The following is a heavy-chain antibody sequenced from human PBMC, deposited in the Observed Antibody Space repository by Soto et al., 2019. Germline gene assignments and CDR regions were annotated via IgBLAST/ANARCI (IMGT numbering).Heavy chain of an antibody. J-gene: IGHJ4*02. CDR1: GGTFSSYV. CDR2: IIPILGIA. CDR3: ARAHYGGGECFLGLDY. D-gene: IGHD2-21*01. Sequence: QVQLVQSGPEVTKPGSSVKVSCKASGGTFSSYVINWVRQAPGQGLEWMGRIIPILGIAKYAQRFQGRVTIAADKSTSTAYMELSSLRSEDTAVYYCARAHYGGGECFLGLDYWGQGTLVTVSS. V-gene: IGHV1-69*02.